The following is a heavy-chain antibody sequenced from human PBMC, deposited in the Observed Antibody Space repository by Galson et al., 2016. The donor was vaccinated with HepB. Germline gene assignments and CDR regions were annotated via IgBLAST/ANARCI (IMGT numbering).Heavy chain of an antibody. J-gene: IGHJ3*01. Sequence: SLRLSCAASGFIVSNYHMSWVRQAPGKGLEWVSVIYRGGSTYYADPVKGRFLISSDNSKNTLYLQMNSLRAEDTAMYYCARDSYNWGGSGAFDVWGQGTMVLVSS. CDR2: IYRGGST. D-gene: IGHD3-16*01. CDR3: ARDSYNWGGSGAFDV. V-gene: IGHV3-53*01. CDR1: GFIVSNYH.